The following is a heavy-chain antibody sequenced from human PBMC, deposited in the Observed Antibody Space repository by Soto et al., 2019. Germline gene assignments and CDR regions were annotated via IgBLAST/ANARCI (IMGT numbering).Heavy chain of an antibody. D-gene: IGHD3-16*01. Sequence: EVQLVESGGGLVQPGGSLRLPCAASGFTFSTYWMTWVRQPPGKGLEWVASINQDGSERYYVDSVWGRFTISRDNAKNSRYLQMNCLRAEDTAVYYCVCGGNFFVYWGQGTLVTVSP. V-gene: IGHV3-7*01. J-gene: IGHJ4*02. CDR1: GFTFSTYW. CDR2: INQDGSER. CDR3: VCGGNFFVY.